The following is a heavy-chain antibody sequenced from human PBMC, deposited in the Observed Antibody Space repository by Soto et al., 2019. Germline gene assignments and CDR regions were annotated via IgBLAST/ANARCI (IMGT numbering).Heavy chain of an antibody. Sequence: QVQLVESGGGVVQPGRSLRLSCAASGFTFSSYGMHWVRQAPGKGLEWVAVISYDGSNKYYADSVKGRFTISRDNSKNTLYLQMNSLRAEDTAVYYCAKAPERYFDWLLPNYYYGMDVWGQGTTVTVSS. V-gene: IGHV3-30*18. D-gene: IGHD3-9*01. CDR3: AKAPERYFDWLLPNYYYGMDV. J-gene: IGHJ6*02. CDR1: GFTFSSYG. CDR2: ISYDGSNK.